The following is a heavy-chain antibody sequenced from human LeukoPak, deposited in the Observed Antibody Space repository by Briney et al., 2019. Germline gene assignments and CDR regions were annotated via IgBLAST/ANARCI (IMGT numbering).Heavy chain of an antibody. CDR2: INHSGST. D-gene: IGHD6-13*01. V-gene: IGHV4-34*01. Sequence: SETLSLTCAVYGGSFSGYYWSWIRQPPGKGLEWIGEINHSGSTNYNPSLKSRVTMSVATSKNQFSLNLSSVTAADTAVYYCARGITAASLIWYFDLWGRGTLVTVSS. CDR3: ARGITAASLIWYFDL. J-gene: IGHJ2*01. CDR1: GGSFSGYY.